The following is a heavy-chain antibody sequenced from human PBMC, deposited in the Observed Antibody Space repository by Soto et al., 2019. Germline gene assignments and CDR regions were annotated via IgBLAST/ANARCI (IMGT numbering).Heavy chain of an antibody. CDR3: ARGITNTRYYYYYGMDV. Sequence: ASVKVSCKASGYTLTNYYLHWVRQAPGQGPEWMGIINPSGGITNDAQKFQDRATMTSDTSTSTVYMELSSLRSEDTAVYYCARGITNTRYYYYYGMDVWGQGTTVTVSS. CDR2: INPSGGIT. D-gene: IGHD1-20*01. CDR1: GYTLTNYY. V-gene: IGHV1-46*01. J-gene: IGHJ6*02.